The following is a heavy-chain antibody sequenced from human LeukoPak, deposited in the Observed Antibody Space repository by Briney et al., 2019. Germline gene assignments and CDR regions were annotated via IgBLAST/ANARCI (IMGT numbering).Heavy chain of an antibody. CDR2: LSRSGDTT. J-gene: IGHJ4*02. V-gene: IGHV3-23*01. CDR1: GFTSTDYA. Sequence: PGGSLRLSCAASGFTSTDYAMSWVRQAPGKGLEWVSALSRSGDTTYYADSVKGRFTISRDNSKSTLHLQMNSLRAEDTAVYYCTRTRSLYDYWGQGTLVTVSS. CDR3: TRTRSLYDY. D-gene: IGHD1-7*01.